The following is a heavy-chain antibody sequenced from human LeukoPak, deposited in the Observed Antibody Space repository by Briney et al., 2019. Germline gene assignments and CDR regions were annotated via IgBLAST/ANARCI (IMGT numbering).Heavy chain of an antibody. D-gene: IGHD3-22*01. Sequence: SETLSLTCNVSGGSISRGSYYWSWIRQPAGKGLEWIGRIYTSGSTNYNPSLKSRVTMSVDTSKKQFSLKLSSVTAADTAVYYCARNRYYYDSSGYYWLFDYWGQGTLVTVSS. V-gene: IGHV4-61*02. CDR2: IYTSGST. CDR1: GGSISRGSYY. CDR3: ARNRYYYDSSGYYWLFDY. J-gene: IGHJ4*02.